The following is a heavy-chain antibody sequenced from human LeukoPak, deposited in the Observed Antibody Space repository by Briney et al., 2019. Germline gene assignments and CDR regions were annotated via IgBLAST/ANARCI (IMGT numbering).Heavy chain of an antibody. CDR3: ARVLDLSKRGLDAFDI. CDR1: GFIFNNFG. CDR2: ISSSGSTI. D-gene: IGHD3-16*01. V-gene: IGHV3-48*03. J-gene: IGHJ3*02. Sequence: PGGSLRLSCEASGFIFNNFGMNWVRQAPGKGLEWVSYISSSGSTIYYADSVKGRFTISRDNAKNSLYLQMNSLRAEDTAVYYCARVLDLSKRGLDAFDIWGQGTMVTVSS.